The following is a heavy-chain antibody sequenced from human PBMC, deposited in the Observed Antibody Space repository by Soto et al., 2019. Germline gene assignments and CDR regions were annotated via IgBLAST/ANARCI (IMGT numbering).Heavy chain of an antibody. D-gene: IGHD3-3*02. CDR2: IFNSGTI. J-gene: IGHJ6*02. Sequence: QVELQESGPGLVKPSETLSLACSVFGASVNSYYWSWIRQSPGRGLEWIGHIFNSGTIHYNPSLKSRVTMSVDLSKNQVSLKMNSVTAADTAIYYCGRDLLATASARWYFYYGLDVWGQGTAVTVSS. CDR1: GASVNSYY. CDR3: GRDLLATASARWYFYYGLDV. V-gene: IGHV4-59*02.